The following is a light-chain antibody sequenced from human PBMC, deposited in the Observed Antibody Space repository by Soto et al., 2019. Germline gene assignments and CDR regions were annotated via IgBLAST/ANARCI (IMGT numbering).Light chain of an antibody. J-gene: IGKJ4*01. CDR3: QQYGSPPSLT. CDR1: QSVSRSY. CDR2: GAS. Sequence: EIVLTQSPGTLSLSPGERATLSCRASQSVSRSYLAWYQQKPGQAPRLLIYGASSRATGIPDRFSGSGSGTDFTLTISRLEPEDFAVYYCQQYGSPPSLTFGGGTKVEIK. V-gene: IGKV3-20*01.